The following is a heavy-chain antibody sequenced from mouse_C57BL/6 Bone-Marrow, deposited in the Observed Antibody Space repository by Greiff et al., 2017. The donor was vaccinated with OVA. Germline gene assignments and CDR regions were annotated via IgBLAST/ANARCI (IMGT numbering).Heavy chain of an antibody. D-gene: IGHD1-3*01. CDR3: ARSGKITEVMDY. V-gene: IGHV1-22*01. J-gene: IGHJ4*01. CDR1: GYTFTAYN. Sequence: EVHLQQSGPELVKPGASVKMSCKASGYTFTAYNMPWVKQSQGRGLEGIGYINPNNGGTSYNKKFKGKATLTVNKDSSPAYMELRSLTSEDSAVDDCARSGKITEVMDYWGQGTSVTVSS. CDR2: INPNNGGT.